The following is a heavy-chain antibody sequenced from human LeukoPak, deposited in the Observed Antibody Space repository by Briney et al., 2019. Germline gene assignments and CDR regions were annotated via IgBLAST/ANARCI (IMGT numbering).Heavy chain of an antibody. Sequence: GGSLRLSCAASGFTFSSYSMNWVRQAPGKGLEWVSSISSSSSYIYYADSVKGRFTISRDNAKNSLYLQMNSLRAEDTAVYYCARVGSSWPYYYYYMDVWGKGTTVTISS. CDR2: ISSSSSYI. D-gene: IGHD6-13*01. V-gene: IGHV3-21*04. J-gene: IGHJ6*03. CDR1: GFTFSSYS. CDR3: ARVGSSWPYYYYYMDV.